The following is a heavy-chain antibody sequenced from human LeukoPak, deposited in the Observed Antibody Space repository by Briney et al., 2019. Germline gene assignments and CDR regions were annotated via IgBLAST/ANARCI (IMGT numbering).Heavy chain of an antibody. CDR3: ARRYTSGGVRYYFDY. V-gene: IGHV4-39*01. CDR1: GDSISSSGHS. Sequence: SETLSLTCTVSGDSISSSGHSWGWIRQPPGKGLEWIANTYYSGSTYYNPSLKSRVTISVDTSKNQFSLKLSSVSAADTAVYYCARRYTSGGVRYYFDYWGQGTLATVTS. CDR2: TYYSGST. J-gene: IGHJ4*02. D-gene: IGHD6-19*01.